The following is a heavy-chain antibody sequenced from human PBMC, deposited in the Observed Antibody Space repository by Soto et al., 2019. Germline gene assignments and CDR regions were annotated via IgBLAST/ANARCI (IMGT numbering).Heavy chain of an antibody. CDR3: ATDVLRFLESSYYYYGMDV. CDR1: GFTFSSYS. Sequence: ESGGGLVQPGGSLRLSCAASGFTFSSYSMNWVRQAPGKGLEWVSYISSSSSTIYYAESVKGRFTISRDNAKNSLYLQMNSLRDEDTAVYYCATDVLRFLESSYYYYGMDVWGQGTTVTVSS. CDR2: ISSSSSTI. J-gene: IGHJ6*02. V-gene: IGHV3-48*02. D-gene: IGHD3-3*01.